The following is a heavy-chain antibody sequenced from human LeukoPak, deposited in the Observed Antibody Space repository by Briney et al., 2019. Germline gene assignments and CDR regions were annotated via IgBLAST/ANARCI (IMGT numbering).Heavy chain of an antibody. CDR3: AGYCSSTSCQFDY. J-gene: IGHJ4*02. CDR1: GGTFSSYA. V-gene: IGHV1-69*04. Sequence: ASVKVSCKVSGGTFSSYAISWVRQAPGQGLEWMGRIIPIFGIANYAQKFQGRVTITADKPTSTAYMELSSLRSEDTAVYYCAGYCSSTSCQFDYWGQGTLVTVSS. CDR2: IIPIFGIA. D-gene: IGHD2-2*01.